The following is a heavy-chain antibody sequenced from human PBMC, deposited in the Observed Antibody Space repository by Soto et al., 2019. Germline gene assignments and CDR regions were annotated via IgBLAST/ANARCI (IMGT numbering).Heavy chain of an antibody. D-gene: IGHD3-3*01. V-gene: IGHV2-5*02. J-gene: IGHJ4*02. CDR1: GFSLTTSGVG. Sequence: QITLNESGPTQVKPRQTLTLTCPFSGFSLTTSGVGVGWIRQSPGKAPEWLALIYWDDDKRYSPSLKSRLTITKDTSKNQEVLTMADVEPADTATYYCAHRVLRTVFGLVTTTAIYFDFWGQGTPVAVSS. CDR2: IYWDDDK. CDR3: AHRVLRTVFGLVTTTAIYFDF.